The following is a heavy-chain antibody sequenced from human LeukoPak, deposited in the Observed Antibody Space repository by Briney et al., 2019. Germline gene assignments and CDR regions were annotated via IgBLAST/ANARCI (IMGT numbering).Heavy chain of an antibody. J-gene: IGHJ4*02. D-gene: IGHD3-3*01. Sequence: GGSLRLSCAASGFTFSRYWMSWVRQAPGKGLEWVANMKEDGSEKYYVDSVKGRFTISRDNAKNSLYLQMNRLRAEDTAVSYCASQTYYDFWSGYSFSRMFDYWGQGTLVTVSS. CDR2: MKEDGSEK. CDR1: GFTFSRYW. CDR3: ASQTYYDFWSGYSFSRMFDY. V-gene: IGHV3-7*01.